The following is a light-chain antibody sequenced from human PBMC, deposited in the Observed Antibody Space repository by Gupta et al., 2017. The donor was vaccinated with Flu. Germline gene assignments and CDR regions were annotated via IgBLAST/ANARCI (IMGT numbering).Light chain of an antibody. J-gene: IGKJ1*01. CDR3: QQRDRTPRT. V-gene: IGKV1-39*01. Sequence: KLLIYAASTVQSGVPSRFGGSGSGTDFTLTISRRQGDDFANYYCQQRDRTPRTFGQGTKVEFK. CDR2: AAS.